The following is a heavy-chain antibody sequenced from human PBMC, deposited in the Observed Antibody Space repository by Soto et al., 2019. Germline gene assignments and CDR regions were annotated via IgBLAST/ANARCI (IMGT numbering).Heavy chain of an antibody. CDR1: GFTFSSYS. V-gene: IGHV3-21*01. CDR2: ISRSTGYM. CDR3: ARDFRDGYYFDY. D-gene: IGHD5-12*01. Sequence: EVQLVESGGGLVKPGGSLRLSCAASGFTFSSYSMNWVRQAPGKGLEWVSSISRSTGYMYYADSVKGRFTISRDNAKNSLYLQMNSLRAEDTAVYYCARDFRDGYYFDYWGQGTLVTVSS. J-gene: IGHJ4*02.